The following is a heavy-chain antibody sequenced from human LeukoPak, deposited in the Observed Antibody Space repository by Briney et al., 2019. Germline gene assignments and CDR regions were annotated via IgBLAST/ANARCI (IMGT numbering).Heavy chain of an antibody. CDR2: IYYSGST. D-gene: IGHD3-3*01. CDR3: AGNYDFWSGYYTGGFDY. J-gene: IGHJ4*02. V-gene: IGHV4-39*07. CDR1: GGSINSSSYY. Sequence: PSETLSLTCTVSGGSINSSSYYWGWIRQPPGKGLEWIGSIYYSGSTYYNPSLKSRVTMSVDTSKNQFSLKLSSVTAADTAVYYCAGNYDFWSGYYTGGFDYWGQGTLVTVSS.